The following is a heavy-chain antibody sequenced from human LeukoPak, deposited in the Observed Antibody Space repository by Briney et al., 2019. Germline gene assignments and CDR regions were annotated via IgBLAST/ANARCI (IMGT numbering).Heavy chain of an antibody. V-gene: IGHV3-11*04. Sequence: GGSLRLSCAASGFTFSDYYMSWIRQAPGKGLEWVSYISSSGSTIYYADSVKGRFTISRDNAKNSLYLQINSLRAEDTAIYYCARTSSGWWAPFDYWGQGTLVTVSS. D-gene: IGHD6-19*01. J-gene: IGHJ4*02. CDR1: GFTFSDYY. CDR3: ARTSSGWWAPFDY. CDR2: ISSSGSTI.